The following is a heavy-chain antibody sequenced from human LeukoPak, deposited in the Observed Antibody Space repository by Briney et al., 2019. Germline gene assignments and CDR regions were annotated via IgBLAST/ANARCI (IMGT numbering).Heavy chain of an antibody. CDR2: IYYSGGT. J-gene: IGHJ3*02. V-gene: IGHV4-39*01. CDR1: GGSISSSSYY. CDR3: AGPLAGIMITFGVNDAFDI. D-gene: IGHD3-16*01. Sequence: PSETLSLTCTVSGGSISSSSYYWGWIRQPPGKGLEWIGSIYYSGGTYYNPSLKSRVTISVDTSKNQFSLKLSSVTAADTAVYYCAGPLAGIMITFGVNDAFDIWGQGTMVTVSS.